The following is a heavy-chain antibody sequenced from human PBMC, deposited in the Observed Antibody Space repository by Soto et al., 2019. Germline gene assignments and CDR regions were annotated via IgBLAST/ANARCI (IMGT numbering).Heavy chain of an antibody. CDR3: TRCSYDTKPI. V-gene: IGHV6-1*01. CDR1: GDSVSSSSAA. D-gene: IGHD3-22*01. J-gene: IGHJ4*02. Sequence: SQTLSLTCAISGDSVSSSSAAWNWIRQSPSRGLEWLGRIYYRSQWYNDYAVSVKGRITINPDTSKNQFSLQLNSVTPDDTAVYYCTRCSYDTKPIWGQGTLVTVSS. CDR2: IYYRSQWYN.